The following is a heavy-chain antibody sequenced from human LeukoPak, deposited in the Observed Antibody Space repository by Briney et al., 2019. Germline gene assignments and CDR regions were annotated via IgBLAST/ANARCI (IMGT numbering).Heavy chain of an antibody. V-gene: IGHV3-23*01. J-gene: IGHJ4*02. CDR2: LSGSGGST. D-gene: IGHD6-19*01. CDR3: AKAPHPPIAEADYFDY. Sequence: GGSLRLSCAASGFTFSSYAMSWVRQAPGKALEWVSALSGSGGSTYYADSVKGRFTISRDNSKNTLYLQMNSLRAEATAVYYCAKAPHPPIAEADYFDYWGQGTLVTVSS. CDR1: GFTFSSYA.